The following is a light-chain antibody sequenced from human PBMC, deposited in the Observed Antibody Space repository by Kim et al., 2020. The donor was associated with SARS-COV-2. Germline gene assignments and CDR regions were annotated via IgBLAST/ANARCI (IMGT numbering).Light chain of an antibody. CDR3: QQYSVWPWT. Sequence: VAPWEGATLSCRASQHIYNSLAWYQKKPDQPPRLLISAASTRATGLPARFSGSGSGTEFTLTISSLQSEDFGVYYCQQYSVWPWTFGQGTKVDIK. V-gene: IGKV3-15*01. J-gene: IGKJ1*01. CDR1: QHIYNS. CDR2: AAS.